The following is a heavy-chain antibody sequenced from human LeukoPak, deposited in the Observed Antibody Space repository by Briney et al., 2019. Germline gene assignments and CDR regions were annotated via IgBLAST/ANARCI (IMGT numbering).Heavy chain of an antibody. J-gene: IGHJ4*02. V-gene: IGHV1-18*01. CDR2: ISAYNGNT. CDR1: GYTFTSYG. D-gene: IGHD1-1*01. Sequence: ASVKVSCKASGYTFTSYGISWVRQAPGQGLEWMGWISAYNGNTNYAQKLQGRVTMTTDTSTSTAYMELRSLRSDDTAVYYCARGLDRAYNISTYREEYDYWGQGTLVTVSS. CDR3: ARGLDRAYNISTYREEYDY.